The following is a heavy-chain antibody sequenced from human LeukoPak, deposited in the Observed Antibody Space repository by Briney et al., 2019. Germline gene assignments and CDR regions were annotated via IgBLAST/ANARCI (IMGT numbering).Heavy chain of an antibody. J-gene: IGHJ5*02. CDR3: ARGGSDYRNPPPNWFDP. V-gene: IGHV1-18*01. Sequence: ASVKVSCKASGYTFTSFGISWARQAPGQGLEWMGWISPYNSNTNYAQKLQGRVTMTTDTSTSTAYMELRSLRSDDTAVYYCARGGSDYRNPPPNWFDPWGQGTLVTVSS. D-gene: IGHD4-11*01. CDR2: ISPYNSNT. CDR1: GYTFTSFG.